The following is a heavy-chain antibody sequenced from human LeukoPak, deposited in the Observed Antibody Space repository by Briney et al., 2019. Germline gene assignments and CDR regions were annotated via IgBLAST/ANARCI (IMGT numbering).Heavy chain of an antibody. D-gene: IGHD3-16*01. CDR2: IYTSGST. CDR3: ARRKRGEYRGIYYYYMDV. J-gene: IGHJ6*03. V-gene: IGHV4-4*09. CDR1: GGSISSYY. Sequence: SETLSLTCTVSGGSISSYYWSWIRQPPGKGLEWIGYIYTSGSTNYNPSLKSRVTISVDTSKNQFSLKLSSVTAADTAVYYCARRKRGEYRGIYYYYMDVLGKGTTVTVSS.